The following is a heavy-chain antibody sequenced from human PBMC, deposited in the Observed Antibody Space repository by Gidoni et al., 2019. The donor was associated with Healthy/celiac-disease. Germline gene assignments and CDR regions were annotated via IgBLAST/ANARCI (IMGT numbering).Heavy chain of an antibody. CDR1: GGSFSGYY. CDR2: INHSGST. J-gene: IGHJ4*02. D-gene: IGHD6-19*01. CDR3: ARGLFRGYSSGWHLSLVN. Sequence: QVQLQQWGAGLLKPSETLSLTCAVYGGSFSGYYWSWIRQPPGKGLEWIGEINHSGSTNYNPSLKSRVTISVDTSKNQFSLKLSSVTAADTAVYYCARGLFRGYSSGWHLSLVNWGQGTLVTVSS. V-gene: IGHV4-34*01.